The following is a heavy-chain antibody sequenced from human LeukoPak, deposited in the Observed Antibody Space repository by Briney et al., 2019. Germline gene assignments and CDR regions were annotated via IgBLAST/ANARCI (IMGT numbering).Heavy chain of an antibody. J-gene: IGHJ6*02. V-gene: IGHV1-8*01. CDR2: MNPNSGNT. CDR3: ARVGKGSGSGSYNYYYYYGMDV. D-gene: IGHD3-10*01. Sequence: GASVKVSCKASGYTFTSYGINWVRQATGQGLEWMGWMNPNSGNTGYAQKFQGRVTMTRNTSISTAYMELSSLRSEDTAVYYCARVGKGSGSGSYNYYYYYGMDVWGQGTTVTVSS. CDR1: GYTFTSYG.